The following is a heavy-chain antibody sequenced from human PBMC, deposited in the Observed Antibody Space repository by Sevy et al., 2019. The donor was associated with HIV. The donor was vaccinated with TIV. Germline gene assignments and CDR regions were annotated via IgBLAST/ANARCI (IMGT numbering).Heavy chain of an antibody. CDR3: ARDSCTSPSCQHWGYYALDV. Sequence: SETLSLTCTVSGGSISSDGYYWSWIRQHPGKGLEWIGYIYYNGNSDYNPSFKSRVAISVDTSKNQFSLRLSSVTAADTAVYYCARDSCTSPSCQHWGYYALDVWGQGTTVTVSS. V-gene: IGHV4-31*03. CDR2: IYYNGNS. J-gene: IGHJ6*02. D-gene: IGHD2-2*01. CDR1: GGSISSDGYY.